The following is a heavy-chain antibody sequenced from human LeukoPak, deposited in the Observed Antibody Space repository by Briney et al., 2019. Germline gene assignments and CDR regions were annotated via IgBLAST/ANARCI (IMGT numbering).Heavy chain of an antibody. D-gene: IGHD1-26*01. Sequence: GASVKVSCKASGYTFTSYYMHWVRQAPGQGLEWMGIINPSGGSTSYAQKFQGRVTMTRDTSTSTVYMELSSLRSEDTAVYYCARVEYSGSYLGYFDYWGQGTLVTVSS. CDR3: ARVEYSGSYLGYFDY. J-gene: IGHJ4*02. CDR1: GYTFTSYY. V-gene: IGHV1-46*01. CDR2: INPSGGST.